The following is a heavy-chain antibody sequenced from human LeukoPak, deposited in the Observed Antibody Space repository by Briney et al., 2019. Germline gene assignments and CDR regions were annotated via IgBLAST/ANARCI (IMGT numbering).Heavy chain of an antibody. CDR2: ISGSGGST. D-gene: IGHD6-19*01. V-gene: IGHV3-23*01. Sequence: GGSLRLSCAASGFTFSSYAMSWVRQAPGKGREWVSAISGSGGSTYYADSVKGRFTISRDNSKNTLYLQMNSLRAEDTAVYYCATYDSGWYNYWGQGTLVTVSS. CDR3: ATYDSGWYNY. J-gene: IGHJ4*02. CDR1: GFTFSSYA.